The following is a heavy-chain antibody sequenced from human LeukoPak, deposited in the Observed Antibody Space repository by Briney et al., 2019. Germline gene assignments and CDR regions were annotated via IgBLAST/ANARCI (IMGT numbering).Heavy chain of an antibody. CDR3: ARDSDYSNYLV. CDR2: IYYSGST. V-gene: IGHV4-30-4*08. D-gene: IGHD4-11*01. Sequence: SETLSLTCTVSGGSISSGDYYWRWIRQPPGKGLEWIGYIYYSGSTYYNPSLKSRVTISVDTSKNQFSLKLSSVTAADTAVYYCARDSDYSNYLVWGQGTLVTVSS. J-gene: IGHJ4*02. CDR1: GGSISSGDYY.